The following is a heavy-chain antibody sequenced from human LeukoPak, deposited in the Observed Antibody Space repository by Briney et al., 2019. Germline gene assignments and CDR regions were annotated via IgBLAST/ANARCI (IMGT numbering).Heavy chain of an antibody. Sequence: GGSLRLSCAASGFTFSTYEMNWVRQAPGKGLEWVSYISSSGSTIYYADSVKGRFTISRDNSKNTVYLQMNSLRPDDTAVYYCAREGGSGSYGYDYWGQGTLVTVSS. V-gene: IGHV3-48*03. J-gene: IGHJ4*02. CDR2: ISSSGSTI. CDR1: GFTFSTYE. CDR3: AREGGSGSYGYDY. D-gene: IGHD3-10*01.